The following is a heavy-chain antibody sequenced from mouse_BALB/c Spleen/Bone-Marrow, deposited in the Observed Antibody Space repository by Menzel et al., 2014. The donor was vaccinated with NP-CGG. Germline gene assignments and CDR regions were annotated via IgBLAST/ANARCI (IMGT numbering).Heavy chain of an antibody. D-gene: IGHD1-3*01. J-gene: IGHJ2*01. Sequence: QVQLKQSGAELVRPGSSVTISCKASGYVFSSYWMNWVKQRPGQGLEWIGQISPGDGDTNYNGKFKGKATMIADKSSSTVYMQPSSLTSEDSAVCSGARKCGDYWGQGSTLTVSA. CDR1: GYVFSSYW. CDR3: ARKCGDY. V-gene: IGHV1-80*01. CDR2: ISPGDGDT.